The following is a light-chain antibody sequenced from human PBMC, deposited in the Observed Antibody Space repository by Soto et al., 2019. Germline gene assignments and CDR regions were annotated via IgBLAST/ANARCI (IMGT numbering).Light chain of an antibody. CDR1: QHIARY. Sequence: DFQMTQSPSSLSASVGDRVTITCRASQHIARYLNWYQQKPGKAPKFLIYAASTLQSGVPSRFSGSGSGTEFTLTIDSLQPEDFATYFGKHSFSAPWTFRQGANVEVK. CDR2: AAS. CDR3: KHSFSAPWT. J-gene: IGKJ1*01. V-gene: IGKV1-39*01.